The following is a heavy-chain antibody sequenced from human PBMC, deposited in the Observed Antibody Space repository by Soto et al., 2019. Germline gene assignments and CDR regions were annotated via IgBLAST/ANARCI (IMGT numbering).Heavy chain of an antibody. J-gene: IGHJ5*02. CDR2: ISGSGGST. Sequence: GGSLRLSCAASGFTFSSYAMSWVRQAPGKGLEWVSAISGSGGSTYYADSVKGRFTISRDNSKNTLYLQMNSLRAEDTAVYYCAKVGSSGLSRQSDHWGQGTLVRVSS. CDR1: GFTFSSYA. V-gene: IGHV3-23*01. D-gene: IGHD6-19*01. CDR3: AKVGSSGLSRQSDH.